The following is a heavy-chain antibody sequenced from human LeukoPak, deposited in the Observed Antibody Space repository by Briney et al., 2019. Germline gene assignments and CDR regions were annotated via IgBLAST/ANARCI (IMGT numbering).Heavy chain of an antibody. CDR3: ARTPIAAAGPDFDY. Sequence: SETLSLTCTVSGGSISSSSYYWGWIRQPPGKGLEWIGSIYYSGSTYYNPSLKSRVTISVDTSKNQFSLKLSSVTAADTAVYYCARTPIAAAGPDFDYWGQGTLVTVSS. V-gene: IGHV4-39*07. J-gene: IGHJ4*02. D-gene: IGHD6-13*01. CDR1: GGSISSSSYY. CDR2: IYYSGST.